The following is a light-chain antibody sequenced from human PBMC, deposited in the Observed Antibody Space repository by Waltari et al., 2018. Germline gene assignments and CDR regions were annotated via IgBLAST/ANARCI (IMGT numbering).Light chain of an antibody. CDR1: SSNIGSNT. Sequence: QSVLTQPPSASGTPGQRVTISCSGSSSNIGSNTGNWYQQLPGTAPKLLIYSNNQRPSGVPARCSGSKSGTSASLAISGLQSEDEADYYCAAWDDSLNGYVFGTGTKVTVL. CDR3: AAWDDSLNGYV. V-gene: IGLV1-44*01. CDR2: SNN. J-gene: IGLJ1*01.